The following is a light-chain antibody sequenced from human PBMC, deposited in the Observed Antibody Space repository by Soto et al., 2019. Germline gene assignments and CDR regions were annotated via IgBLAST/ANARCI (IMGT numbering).Light chain of an antibody. V-gene: IGKV1-5*01. Sequence: DIQMTQSPSTLSASVGDRVTITCRASQSISSWLAWYQQKPGKAPKLLIYDASSLESGVPSRFSGSGSGTECTLTLSSLQPDDFAADYCQQYNSYWTFGQGTKVEIK. CDR3: QQYNSYWT. CDR2: DAS. CDR1: QSISSW. J-gene: IGKJ1*01.